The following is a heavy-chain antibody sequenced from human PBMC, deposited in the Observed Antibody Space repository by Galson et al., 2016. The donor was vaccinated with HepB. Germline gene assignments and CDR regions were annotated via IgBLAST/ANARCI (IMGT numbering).Heavy chain of an antibody. CDR3: ASDVLTKTGYPDFDY. CDR1: GFTFSSYG. V-gene: IGHV1-18*01. J-gene: IGHJ4*02. Sequence: SVKVSCKASGFTFSSYGISWVRQAPGQGLEWLGWISARKGNTDYAQKFEGRVIMTTDTSTNSAYMELRSLKPDDTAVYYCASDVLTKTGYPDFDYWGRGTLVTVSS. D-gene: IGHD3-9*01. CDR2: ISARKGNT.